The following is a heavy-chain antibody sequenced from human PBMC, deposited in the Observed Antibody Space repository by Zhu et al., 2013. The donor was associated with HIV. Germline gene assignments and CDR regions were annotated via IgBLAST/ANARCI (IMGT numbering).Heavy chain of an antibody. D-gene: IGHD1-26*01. CDR2: IGAHNGHT. Sequence: QVHLVQSGAEVKKPGASVKVSCKASGYNFANYGISWVRQAPGQGLEWMGWIGAHNGHTQSAQEFQGRVTLTTDTFTTTAYMELRSLRSDDTAVYYCARDRSEKQLLADYYYYGWTSGPRDDGHVSS. CDR1: GYNFANYG. V-gene: IGHV1-18*01. J-gene: IGHJ6*02. CDR3: ARDRSEKQLLADYYYYGWTS.